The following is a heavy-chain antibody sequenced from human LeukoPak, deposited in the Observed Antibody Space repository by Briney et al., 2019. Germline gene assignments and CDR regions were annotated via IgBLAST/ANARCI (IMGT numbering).Heavy chain of an antibody. CDR2: IRSSSSYI. CDR3: ARGWVYCSSTSCHVYDY. D-gene: IGHD2-2*01. J-gene: IGHJ4*02. Sequence: GGSLRLSRAASGFIYSRYSMHWVRQARARGLEWVSSIRSSSSYIYYADSVKGRFTISRDNAKNSLYLQMNSLRAEDTAVYYCARGWVYCSSTSCHVYDYWGQGTLVTVSS. CDR1: GFIYSRYS. V-gene: IGHV3-21*01.